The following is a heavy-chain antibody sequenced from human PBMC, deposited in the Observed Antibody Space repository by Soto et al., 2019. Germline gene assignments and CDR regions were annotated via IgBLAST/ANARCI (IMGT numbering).Heavy chain of an antibody. CDR2: IIPIFGTA. CDR1: GGTFSSYA. V-gene: IGHV1-69*01. J-gene: IGHJ3*02. Sequence: QVQLVQSGAEVKKPGSSVKFSCQASGGTFSSYAISWVRQAPGQGLEWMGGIIPIFGTANYAQKFQGRVTITADESTSTAYMELRSLRSEDTDVYYCARDLNNYYDSSGFDAFDIWGQGKMVTVSS. CDR3: ARDLNNYYDSSGFDAFDI. D-gene: IGHD3-22*01.